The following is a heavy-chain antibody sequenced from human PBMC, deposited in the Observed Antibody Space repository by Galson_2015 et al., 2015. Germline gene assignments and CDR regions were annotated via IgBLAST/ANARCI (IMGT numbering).Heavy chain of an antibody. J-gene: IGHJ5*02. CDR1: GGSISSSSYY. CDR3: ARRHFGIAVALTWFDP. Sequence: SETLSLTCTVSGGSISSSSYYWGWIRQPPGKGLEWIGSIYYSGSTYYNPSLKSRVTISVDTSKNQFSLKLSSVTAADTAVYYCARRHFGIAVALTWFDPWGQGTLVTVSS. V-gene: IGHV4-39*01. D-gene: IGHD6-19*01. CDR2: IYYSGST.